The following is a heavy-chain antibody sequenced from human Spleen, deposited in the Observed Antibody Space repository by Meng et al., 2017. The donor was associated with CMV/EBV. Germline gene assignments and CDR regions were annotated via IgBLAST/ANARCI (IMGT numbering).Heavy chain of an antibody. Sequence: SLSTSGVGVGWIRQPPGKALEWLALIYWNDDKRYSPSLKSRLTITKDTSKNQVVLTMTNMDPVDTATYYCAHSRVVRATIYPETFDYWGQGTLVTVS. CDR2: IYWNDDK. V-gene: IGHV2-5*01. J-gene: IGHJ4*02. D-gene: IGHD1-26*01. CDR3: AHSRVVRATIYPETFDY. CDR1: SLSTSGVG.